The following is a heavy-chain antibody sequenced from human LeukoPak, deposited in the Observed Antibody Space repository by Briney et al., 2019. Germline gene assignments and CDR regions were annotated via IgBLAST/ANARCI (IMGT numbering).Heavy chain of an antibody. CDR3: ARSYCSSTICYCDY. J-gene: IGHJ4*02. CDR1: GGPFSGYF. V-gene: IGHV4-34*10. CDR2: IHNSGTT. D-gene: IGHD2-2*01. Sequence: SETLSLTCAVSGGPFSGYFWSWIRQPPGKGLEWIGEIHNSGTTNYNPSLNSRVTISEDTSKNQFHLKLSSVTAADTAVYYCARSYCSSTICYCDYWGQGTLVTVSS.